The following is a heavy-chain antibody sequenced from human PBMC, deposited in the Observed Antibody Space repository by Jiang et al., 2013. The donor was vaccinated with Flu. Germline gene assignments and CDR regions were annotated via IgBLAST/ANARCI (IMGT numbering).Heavy chain of an antibody. J-gene: IGHJ4*02. CDR3: ARSGYYAALAHEYYFDN. CDR2: ISYDGSNK. V-gene: IGHV3-30*03. D-gene: IGHD3-3*01. Sequence: QLVESGGGVVQPGRSLRLSCAASGFTFSSYGMHWVRQAPGKGLEWVAVISYDGSNKNYADSVKGRFTISRDNAKNSLYLQMNSLRAEDTAVYYCARSGYYAALAHEYYFDNWGQGTLVTVSS. CDR1: GFTFSSYG.